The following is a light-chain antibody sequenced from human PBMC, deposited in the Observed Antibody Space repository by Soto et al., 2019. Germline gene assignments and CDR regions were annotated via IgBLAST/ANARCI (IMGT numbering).Light chain of an antibody. Sequence: EIVLTQSPGTLSLSPGERATLSCRASQSVSSSYLVWYQQKPGQAPRLLIYGASNRATGIPVRFSGSGSGTDFTLTISRLEPEDFAVYYCQQYGSSPLTFGGGTKVEIK. J-gene: IGKJ4*01. CDR2: GAS. CDR1: QSVSSSY. CDR3: QQYGSSPLT. V-gene: IGKV3-20*01.